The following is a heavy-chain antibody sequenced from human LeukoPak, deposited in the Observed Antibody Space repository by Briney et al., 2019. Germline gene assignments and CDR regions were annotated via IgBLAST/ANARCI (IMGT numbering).Heavy chain of an antibody. Sequence: SGTLSLTCAVSGGSITTTNWWSWVRQPPGKGLEWIGEVHLSGATNYNPSLESRVSMSIDKSKNHLSLEVTSVTAADTAIYYCTRESGAFSPFGFWGLGTLATVSS. J-gene: IGHJ4*02. D-gene: IGHD1-26*01. V-gene: IGHV4-4*02. CDR1: GGSITTTNW. CDR3: TRESGAFSPFGF. CDR2: VHLSGAT.